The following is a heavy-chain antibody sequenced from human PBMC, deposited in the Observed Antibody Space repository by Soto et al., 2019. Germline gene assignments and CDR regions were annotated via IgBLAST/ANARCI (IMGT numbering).Heavy chain of an antibody. CDR3: SGRGYDSSGYKVYYFDY. V-gene: IGHV4-31*03. CDR1: GGSISSGGYY. J-gene: IGHJ4*02. Sequence: SETLSLTCTVSGGSISSGGYYWSWIRQHPGKGLEWIGYIYYSGSTYYNPSLKSRVTISVDTSKNQYSLKLSSVTAADTAVYYCSGRGYDSSGYKVYYFDYWGQGTLVTVSS. CDR2: IYYSGST. D-gene: IGHD3-22*01.